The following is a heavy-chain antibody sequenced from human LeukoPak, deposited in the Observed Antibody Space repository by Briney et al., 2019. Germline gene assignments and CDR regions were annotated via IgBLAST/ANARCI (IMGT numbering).Heavy chain of an antibody. V-gene: IGHV3-48*01. Sequence: PGGSLRLSCAASGFTFSSYSMNWVRQAPGKGLEWVSYISSSSSTIYYADSVKGRFTISRDNAKNSLYLQMNSLRAEDTAVYYCARGRYYDFWSGYSQEEVNYWGQGTLVTVSS. J-gene: IGHJ4*02. CDR3: ARGRYYDFWSGYSQEEVNY. CDR2: ISSSSSTI. D-gene: IGHD3-3*01. CDR1: GFTFSSYS.